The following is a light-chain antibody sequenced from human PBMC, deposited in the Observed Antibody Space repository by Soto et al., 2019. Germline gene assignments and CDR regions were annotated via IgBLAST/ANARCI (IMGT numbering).Light chain of an antibody. J-gene: IGKJ2*01. CDR2: GAS. Sequence: EIVMTQSPATLSVSPGERATLSCRASQSVSSNLAWYQQKPGQAPRLLIYGASTRATGLPARFSGSGSGTEFTLTISSLQSEDFAVYNCQQYNNWPRTFGQGTKLEIK. V-gene: IGKV3-15*01. CDR1: QSVSSN. CDR3: QQYNNWPRT.